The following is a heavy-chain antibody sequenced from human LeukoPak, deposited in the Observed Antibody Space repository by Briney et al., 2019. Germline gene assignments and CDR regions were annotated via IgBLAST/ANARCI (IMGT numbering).Heavy chain of an antibody. CDR3: ARGGQPYYYDSSGYYWDY. Sequence: ASVKVSCKASGGTFSSYAISWVRQAPGQGLEWMGGIIPIFGTANYAQKFQGRVTITADESTSTAYMELSSLRSEDTAVYYCARGGQPYYYDSSGYYWDYWGQGAPVTVSS. V-gene: IGHV1-69*13. CDR2: IIPIFGTA. D-gene: IGHD3-22*01. CDR1: GGTFSSYA. J-gene: IGHJ4*02.